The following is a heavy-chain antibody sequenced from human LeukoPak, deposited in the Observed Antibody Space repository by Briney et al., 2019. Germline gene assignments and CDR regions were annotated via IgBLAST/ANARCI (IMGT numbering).Heavy chain of an antibody. CDR2: IRSKAYRGAT. Sequence: GESLKISCIASGFSFGDYAMSWVRQAPGKGLEWVGFIRSKAYRGATKNAASVKDRFTISRDDSKSIAYLQMNSLKTEDTAIYYCTSVYDTSAYYHSGIDYWGQGTLVTVSS. D-gene: IGHD3-22*01. J-gene: IGHJ4*02. V-gene: IGHV3-49*04. CDR1: GFSFGDYA. CDR3: TSVYDTSAYYHSGIDY.